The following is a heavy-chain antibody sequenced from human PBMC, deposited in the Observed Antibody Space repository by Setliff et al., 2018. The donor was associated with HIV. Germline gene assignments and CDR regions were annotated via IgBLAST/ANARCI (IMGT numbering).Heavy chain of an antibody. V-gene: IGHV4-4*08. CDR1: GGSISSYY. D-gene: IGHD3-16*01. CDR2: IYTSGST. CDR3: ARNIPGLRTYAG. Sequence: PSETLSLTCTVSGGSISSYYWSWIRQPPGKGLEWIGYIYTSGSTNYNPSLKSRVTISVDTSKNQFSLKLSSVTAADTAVYYCARNIPGLRTYAGWGQGTLVTVS. J-gene: IGHJ4*02.